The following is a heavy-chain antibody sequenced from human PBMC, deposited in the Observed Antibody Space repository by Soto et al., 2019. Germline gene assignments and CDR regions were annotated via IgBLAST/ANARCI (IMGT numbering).Heavy chain of an antibody. Sequence: PGGSLRLSCVGSGFTFSRYAIHWVRQAPGKGLEWMAVITYNESTESYADSVKGRFTISRDDSRKTVHLQMNSLRSEDTSLFFFARDVWEQLVHPGNYGRGVWGQGTMVTVSS. J-gene: IGHJ6*02. CDR1: GFTFSRYA. D-gene: IGHD6-13*01. CDR2: ITYNESTE. V-gene: IGHV3-30-3*01. CDR3: ARDVWEQLVHPGNYGRGV.